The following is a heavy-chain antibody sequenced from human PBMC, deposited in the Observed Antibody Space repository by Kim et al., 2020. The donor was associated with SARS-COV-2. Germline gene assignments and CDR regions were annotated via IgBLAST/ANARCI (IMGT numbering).Heavy chain of an antibody. J-gene: IGHJ4*02. CDR1: GFTFSSYS. V-gene: IGHV3-21*01. D-gene: IGHD3-22*01. CDR2: ISSSSSYI. Sequence: GGSLRLSCAASGFTFSSYSMNWVRQAPGKGLEWVSSISSSSSYIYYADSVKGRFTISRDNAKNSLYLQMNSLRAEDTAVYYCARARYYDTSEGHRFDYWGQGTLVTVSS. CDR3: ARARYYDTSEGHRFDY.